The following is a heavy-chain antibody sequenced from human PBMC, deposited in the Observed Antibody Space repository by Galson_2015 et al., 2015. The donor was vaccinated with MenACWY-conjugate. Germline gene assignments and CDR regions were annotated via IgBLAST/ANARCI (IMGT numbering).Heavy chain of an antibody. Sequence: SLRLSCAASGFTFGSYWMHWVRQVPGKGLVWVSRIDRAGSSTTYADSVKGRFTISRDNAKNTLYLQMNSLRAEDTAVYYCARDRTQPTASLPSNWFHTWCQGT. J-gene: IGHJ5*02. CDR2: IDRAGSST. CDR1: GFTFGSYW. D-gene: IGHD4-11*01. V-gene: IGHV3-74*01. CDR3: ARDRTQPTASLPSNWFHT.